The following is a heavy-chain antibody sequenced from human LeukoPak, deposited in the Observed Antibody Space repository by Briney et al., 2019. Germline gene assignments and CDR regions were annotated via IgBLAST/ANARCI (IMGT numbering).Heavy chain of an antibody. D-gene: IGHD4-17*01. V-gene: IGHV1-24*01. CDR2: FDPEDGKI. Sequence: ASVMLSCRVSGYTLIELSMHWVRQVPGKGLEWMGGFDPEDGKIFYAQKFQGRVTMTEDTSTDTAYMKLSSLRSEDTAIYYCVTTMTTLLRGLYYFNYWGQGTLVTVSS. CDR1: GYTLIELS. CDR3: VTTMTTLLRGLYYFNY. J-gene: IGHJ4*02.